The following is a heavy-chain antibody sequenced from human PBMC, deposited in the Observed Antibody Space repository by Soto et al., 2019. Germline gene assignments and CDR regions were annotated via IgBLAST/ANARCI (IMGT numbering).Heavy chain of an antibody. CDR3: AKDIIGSKGPREYYYYGMDV. CDR2: ISYDGSNK. D-gene: IGHD3-10*01. V-gene: IGHV3-30*18. CDR1: GFTFSSYG. Sequence: GGSLRLSCAASGFTFSSYGMHWVRQAPGKGLEWVAVISYDGSNKYYADSVKGRFTISRDNSKNTLYLQMNSLRAEDTAVYYCAKDIIGSKGPREYYYYGMDVWGQGTTVTVSS. J-gene: IGHJ6*02.